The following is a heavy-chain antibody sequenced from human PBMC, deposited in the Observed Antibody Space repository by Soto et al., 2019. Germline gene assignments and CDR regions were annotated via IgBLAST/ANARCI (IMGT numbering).Heavy chain of an antibody. V-gene: IGHV3-30*18. CDR1: GFTFSSYG. CDR2: ISYDGSSK. CDR3: AKDSSWTRPYGMDV. Sequence: PVGSLRLSCAASGFTFSSYGMHWVRQAPGKGLEWVAVISYDGSSKYYADSVKGRFTISRDNSKNTLYLQMNSLRAEDTAVYYCAKDSSWTRPYGMDVWGQGTTVTVSS. J-gene: IGHJ6*02. D-gene: IGHD1-1*01.